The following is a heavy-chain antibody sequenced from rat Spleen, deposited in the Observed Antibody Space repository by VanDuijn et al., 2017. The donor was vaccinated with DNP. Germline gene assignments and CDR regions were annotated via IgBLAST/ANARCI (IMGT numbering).Heavy chain of an antibody. CDR2: ITNEGSST. D-gene: IGHD4-2*01. J-gene: IGHJ3*01. CDR1: GFTFSDYN. Sequence: EVQLVESGGGLVQPGRSLKLSCAASGFTFSDYNMAWVRQAPKKGLEWVASITNEGSSTYFGDSVKGRFTISRDNAKNTQYLQMDSLRSEDTATYYGVTRGDPYDNWFAYWGRGTLVTVS. CDR3: VTRGDPYDNWFAY. V-gene: IGHV5-22*01.